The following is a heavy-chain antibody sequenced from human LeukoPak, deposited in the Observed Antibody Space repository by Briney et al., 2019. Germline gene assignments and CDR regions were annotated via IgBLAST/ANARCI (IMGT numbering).Heavy chain of an antibody. D-gene: IGHD2-2*01. V-gene: IGHV5-51*01. CDR3: ARVDLYCSSTSCYSFDY. J-gene: IGHJ4*02. CDR1: GYSFTSYW. CDR2: IYPGDSDT. Sequence: GESLKISCKGFGYSFTSYWIAWVRKMPGKGLEWMGIIYPGDSDTRYSPSLQGQVTISGDKSISTVYLQWSSLKASDTAMYYCARVDLYCSSTSCYSFDYWGQGTLVTVSS.